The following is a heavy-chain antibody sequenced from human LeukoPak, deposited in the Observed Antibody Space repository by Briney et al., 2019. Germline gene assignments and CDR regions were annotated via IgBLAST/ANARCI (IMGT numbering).Heavy chain of an antibody. CDR1: GFTFSSYW. CDR3: ALHQSPRDAFNI. J-gene: IGHJ3*02. CDR2: INWNGGST. Sequence: GGSLRLSCAASGFTFSSYWMSWVRQAPGKGLEWVSGINWNGGSTGYADSVKGRFTISRDNAKNSLYLQMNSLRAEDTAVYYCALHQSPRDAFNIWGQGTMVTVSS. D-gene: IGHD2-2*01. V-gene: IGHV3-20*04.